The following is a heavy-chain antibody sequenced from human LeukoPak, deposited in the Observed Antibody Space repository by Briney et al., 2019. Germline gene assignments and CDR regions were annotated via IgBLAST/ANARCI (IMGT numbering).Heavy chain of an antibody. Sequence: GGSLRLSCAVFEFMFNKYYMGWVRRAPGKGLEWVASINPDGSANYYMDSVKGRFTISRDNAKNSLYLQMNSLRAEDTAVYYCARLREIPVFGVVTKSTSYFDYWGQGTLVTVSS. CDR3: ARLREIPVFGVVTKSTSYFDY. CDR1: EFMFNKYY. V-gene: IGHV3-7*01. J-gene: IGHJ4*02. CDR2: INPDGSAN. D-gene: IGHD3-3*01.